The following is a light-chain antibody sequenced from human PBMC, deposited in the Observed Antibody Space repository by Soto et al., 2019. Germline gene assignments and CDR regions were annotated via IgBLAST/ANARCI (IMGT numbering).Light chain of an antibody. CDR3: QQYYNCPRT. J-gene: IGKJ1*01. CDR2: GAS. V-gene: IGKV3-15*01. CDR1: QSVSSN. Sequence: IVVTHSPATLSWSPGHRTIMSCGASQSVSSNLAWYQQQPAQAPRLLIYGASTRATDIPPRFSGSGSGTEFTLPIYSLQPEDFAAYFCQQYYNCPRTFGQGTKVDIK.